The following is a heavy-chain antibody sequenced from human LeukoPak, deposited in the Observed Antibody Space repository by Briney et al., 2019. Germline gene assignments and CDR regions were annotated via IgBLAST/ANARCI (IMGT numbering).Heavy chain of an antibody. CDR3: ARRAPYCSGGSCYRYFDV. V-gene: IGHV3-20*04. CDR2: INWNGGST. J-gene: IGHJ4*02. CDR1: GFTFDDYG. D-gene: IGHD2-15*01. Sequence: PAGSLRLSCAASGFTFDDYGMSWGRQAPGKGLGWVSGINWNGGSTGYAESGKGRFTISRDNAKNSLYLQINSLRAEDTSLYYCARRAPYCSGGSCYRYFDVWGQGTLVTVSS.